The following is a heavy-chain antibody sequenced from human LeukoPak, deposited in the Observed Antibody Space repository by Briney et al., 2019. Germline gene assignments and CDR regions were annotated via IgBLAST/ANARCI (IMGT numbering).Heavy chain of an antibody. V-gene: IGHV3-30*04. CDR1: GFNFSTYA. J-gene: IGHJ4*02. Sequence: GGSLRLSCAASGFNFSTYAMHWVRQAPGKGLEWVAVILYDGSNKYYADSVKGRFTISRDNSKNTLYLQMNSLRPEDTAVYYCARGPLYDYVWGSYSNYWGQGTLVTVSS. CDR2: ILYDGSNK. CDR3: ARGPLYDYVWGSYSNY. D-gene: IGHD3-16*01.